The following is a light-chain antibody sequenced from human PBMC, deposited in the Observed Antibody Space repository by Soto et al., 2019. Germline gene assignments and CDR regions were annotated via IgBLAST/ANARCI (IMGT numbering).Light chain of an antibody. V-gene: IGKV1-5*03. CDR3: QHYHSYSEA. J-gene: IGKJ1*01. Sequence: DIPMTQSPSTLSGSVGDRVTITCRASQTMSSWLAWYQQKPGKAPKLLIYKASTLKSGVPSRFSGSGSGTEFTLNISSLQPDDFATYYCQHYHSYSEAFGQGTKVELK. CDR2: KAS. CDR1: QTMSSW.